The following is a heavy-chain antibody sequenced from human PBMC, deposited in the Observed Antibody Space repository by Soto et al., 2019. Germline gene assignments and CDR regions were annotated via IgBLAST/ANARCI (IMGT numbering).Heavy chain of an antibody. CDR3: ASVETQRYYYGMDV. Sequence: QVQLVQSGAEVKKPGSSVKDSCKASGDTFSSYAIRWVLQAPGQGLRWMGVIIPIFGTADYAQKFQGRVTITADESTSTAYMELSSLRSEDTAVYYCASVETQRYYYGMDVWGQGTTVTVSS. J-gene: IGHJ6*02. D-gene: IGHD2-15*01. V-gene: IGHV1-69*12. CDR2: IIPIFGTA. CDR1: GDTFSSYA.